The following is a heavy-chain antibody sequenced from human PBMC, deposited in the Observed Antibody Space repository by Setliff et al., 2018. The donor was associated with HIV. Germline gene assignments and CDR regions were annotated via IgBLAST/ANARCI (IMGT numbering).Heavy chain of an antibody. CDR1: GTNLDSFV. Sequence: SVKVSCKASGTNLDSFVISWVRQASGQGLEWMGAITPVIGRPIYAQRFHGRVTITAEKSTNTVYMELTSLTSDDTAVYYCAIDVIGGWLRPMPDFWGPGTLVTVSS. V-gene: IGHV1-69*10. J-gene: IGHJ4*02. D-gene: IGHD5-12*01. CDR3: AIDVIGGWLRPMPDF. CDR2: ITPVIGRP.